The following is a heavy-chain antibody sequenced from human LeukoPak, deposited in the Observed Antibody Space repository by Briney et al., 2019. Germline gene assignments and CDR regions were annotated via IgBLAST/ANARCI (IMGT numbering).Heavy chain of an antibody. CDR2: ISSGSSSR. D-gene: IGHD6-6*01. CDR3: ARDRGTTSSAGYYFDY. J-gene: IGHJ4*02. CDR1: GFTFNTFD. Sequence: PGGSLRLSCAASGFTFNTFDMTWVRQAPGKGLEWVSYISSGSSSRYYADSVKGRFTISRDNSKNTLYLQMNSLRAEDTAVYYCARDRGTTSSAGYYFDYWGQGTLVTVSS. V-gene: IGHV3-48*01.